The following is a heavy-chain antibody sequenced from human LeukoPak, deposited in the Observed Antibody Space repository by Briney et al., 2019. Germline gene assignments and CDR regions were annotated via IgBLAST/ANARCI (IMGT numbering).Heavy chain of an antibody. D-gene: IGHD3-22*01. J-gene: IGHJ4*02. CDR3: ARDSNYYDLN. CDR1: GYTFTGYY. Sequence: ASVKVSCEASGYTFTGYYMHWVRQAPGQGLEWMGWINPNSGGTNYAQKFQGRVTMTRDKVINTAYMELSRLRSDDTAVYYCARDSNYYDLNWGQGTLVTVSS. CDR2: INPNSGGT. V-gene: IGHV1-2*02.